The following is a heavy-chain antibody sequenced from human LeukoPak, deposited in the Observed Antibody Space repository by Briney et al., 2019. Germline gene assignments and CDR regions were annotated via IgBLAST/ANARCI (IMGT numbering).Heavy chain of an antibody. CDR3: AKAEGYDILTGLDY. Sequence: LSGGSLRLSCATSGLTFSSYAMSWVRQAPGKGLEWVSGIGASGGSTYYADSVKGRFTISRDNSKNTLYLQMNSLRTEDTAVYYCAKAEGYDILTGLDYWGQGTLVTVSS. J-gene: IGHJ4*02. CDR1: GLTFSSYA. CDR2: IGASGGST. V-gene: IGHV3-23*01. D-gene: IGHD3-9*01.